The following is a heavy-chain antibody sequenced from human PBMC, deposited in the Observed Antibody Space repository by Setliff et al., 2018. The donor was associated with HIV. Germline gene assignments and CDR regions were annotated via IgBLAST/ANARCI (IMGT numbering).Heavy chain of an antibody. J-gene: IGHJ3*02. CDR1: GYSFINYA. V-gene: IGHV7-4-1*02. D-gene: IGHD5-12*01. CDR3: AVDRHAFDI. Sequence: ASVKVSCKASGYSFINYAINWLRQAPGRGLEWMGWIHTEQGFPMYAQGFTGRFVFSLDPSVNTAYLQINSLTPDDGGVYYWAVDRHAFDIWGQGTVVTVSS. CDR2: IHTEQGFP.